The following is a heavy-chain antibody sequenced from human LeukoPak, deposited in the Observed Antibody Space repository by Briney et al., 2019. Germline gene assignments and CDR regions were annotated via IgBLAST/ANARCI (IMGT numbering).Heavy chain of an antibody. CDR2: IIPILGIA. J-gene: IGHJ5*02. Sequence: SVKVSCKASGGTFSSYAISWVRQAPGQGLEWMGRIIPILGIANYAQKFQGRVTITADKSTSTAYMELSSLRSEDTAEYYCASWGDIVVVPAARGAWGQGTLVTVSS. CDR1: GGTFSSYA. CDR3: ASWGDIVVVPAARGA. V-gene: IGHV1-69*04. D-gene: IGHD2-2*01.